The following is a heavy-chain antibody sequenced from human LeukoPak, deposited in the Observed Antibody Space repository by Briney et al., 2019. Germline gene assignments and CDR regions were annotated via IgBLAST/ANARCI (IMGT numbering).Heavy chain of an antibody. Sequence: PSETLSLTCTVSGGSISSYYWSWIRQPPGKGLEWIGYIYYSGSTNHNPSLKSRVTISVDTSKNQFSLKLSSVTAADTAVYYCARRKGTFDYWGQGTLVTVSS. V-gene: IGHV4-59*01. J-gene: IGHJ4*02. CDR2: IYYSGST. CDR1: GGSISSYY. CDR3: ARRKGTFDY.